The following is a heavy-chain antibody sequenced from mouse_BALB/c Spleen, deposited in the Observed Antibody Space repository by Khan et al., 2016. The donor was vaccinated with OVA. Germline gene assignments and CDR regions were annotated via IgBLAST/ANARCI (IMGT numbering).Heavy chain of an antibody. CDR3: ARALPYYRYDGYAMDY. J-gene: IGHJ4*01. CDR1: GFSLTSYG. Sequence: QVQLQQSGPGLVAPSQSLSITCTVSGFSLTSYGVHWVRQPPGKGLEWVGVMWAGRSTNYNSALMSRLSISKDNSTSQVFFKMNSLQTDDTAMYYCARALPYYRYDGYAMDYWGQGTSVTVSS. D-gene: IGHD2-14*01. CDR2: MWAGRST. V-gene: IGHV2-9*02.